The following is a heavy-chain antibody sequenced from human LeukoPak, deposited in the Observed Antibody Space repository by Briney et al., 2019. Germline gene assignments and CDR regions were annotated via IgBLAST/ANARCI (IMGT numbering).Heavy chain of an antibody. CDR3: ARDRNIRSGYYFLDV. CDR2: IIPILGIA. CDR1: GGTFSSYA. Sequence: GASVKVSCKASGGTFSSYAISWVRQAPGQGLEWMGRIIPILGIANYAQKFQGRVTITADKSTSTAYMELSSLRAEDTAVYYCARDRNIRSGYYFLDVWGQGTTVTVSS. V-gene: IGHV1-69*04. D-gene: IGHD3-22*01. J-gene: IGHJ6*02.